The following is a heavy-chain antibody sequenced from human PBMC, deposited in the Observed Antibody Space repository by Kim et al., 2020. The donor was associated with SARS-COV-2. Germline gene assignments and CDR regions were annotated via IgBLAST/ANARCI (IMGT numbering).Heavy chain of an antibody. J-gene: IGHJ6*02. V-gene: IGHV3-23*01. CDR3: ATERGYSGYAPLVDRDYEVEDV. D-gene: IGHD5-12*01. CDR1: GFTFSSYA. Sequence: GGSLRLSCAASGFTFSSYAMSWVRQAPGKGLEWVSAISGSGGSTYYADSVKGRFTISRDNSKNTLYLQMNSLRAEDTAVYYCATERGYSGYAPLVDRDYEVEDVWGQGTTVTVSS. CDR2: ISGSGGST.